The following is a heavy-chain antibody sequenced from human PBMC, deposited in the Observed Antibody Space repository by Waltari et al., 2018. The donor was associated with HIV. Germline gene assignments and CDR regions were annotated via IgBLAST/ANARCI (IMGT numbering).Heavy chain of an antibody. J-gene: IGHJ4*02. D-gene: IGHD5-18*01. CDR3: ARVRGTAMALFDY. Sequence: QVQLQESGPGLVKPSETLSLTCTVSGGSISSYYWSWIRQPPGKGLEWIGYIYYSGSTNYNPPLTSRVTISVDTSKNQCSLKLSSVTAADTAVYYCARVRGTAMALFDYWGQGTLVTVSS. V-gene: IGHV4-59*01. CDR2: IYYSGST. CDR1: GGSISSYY.